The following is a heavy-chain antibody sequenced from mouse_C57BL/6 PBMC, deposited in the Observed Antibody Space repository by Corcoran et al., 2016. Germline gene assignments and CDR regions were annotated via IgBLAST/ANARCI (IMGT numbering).Heavy chain of an antibody. CDR1: GFSLSTSGMG. V-gene: IGHV8-12*01. CDR3: ARRAPPLYGSSYRYFDV. Sequence: QVTLKESGPGILQSSQTLSLTCSFSGFSLSTSGMGVSWIRQPSGKGLEWLAHIYWDDDKRYNPSLKSRLTLSKDTSRNQVFLKITRVDTADTVTYYCARRAPPLYGSSYRYFDVWGTGTTVTVSS. D-gene: IGHD1-1*01. CDR2: IYWDDDK. J-gene: IGHJ1*03.